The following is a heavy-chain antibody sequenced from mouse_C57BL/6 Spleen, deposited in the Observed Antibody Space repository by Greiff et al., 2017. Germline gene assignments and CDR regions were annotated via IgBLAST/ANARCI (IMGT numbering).Heavy chain of an antibody. J-gene: IGHJ2*01. CDR2: INPGSGGT. D-gene: IGHD2-3*01. CDR3: ARYYDGYADY. CDR1: GYAFTNYL. Sequence: QVQLQQSGAELVRPGTSVKVSCKASGYAFTNYLIEWVKQRPGQGLEWIGVINPGSGGTNYNEKFKGKATLTADQSSSTAYMQLSSLTSEDSAVXFCARYYDGYADYWGQGTTLTVSS. V-gene: IGHV1-54*01.